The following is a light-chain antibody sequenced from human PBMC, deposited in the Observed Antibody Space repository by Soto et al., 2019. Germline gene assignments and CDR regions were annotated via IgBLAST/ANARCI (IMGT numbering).Light chain of an antibody. CDR2: DAS. CDR1: QTISNW. Sequence: DIQMTQSPSTLSTSVGDRVTITCRASQTISNWLAWYQQKPGKNPKVLIYDASTLDGGVPSRFSGSGSGTEFTLTISSLQPEDFATYYCLQHNSYPWTFGQGTKVDIK. CDR3: LQHNSYPWT. V-gene: IGKV1-5*01. J-gene: IGKJ1*01.